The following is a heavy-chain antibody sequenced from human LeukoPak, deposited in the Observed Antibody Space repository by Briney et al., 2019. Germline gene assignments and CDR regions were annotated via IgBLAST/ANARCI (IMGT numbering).Heavy chain of an antibody. J-gene: IGHJ4*02. CDR3: ARGWFGDTRLFDY. Sequence: SVNVSCKASGGTFSSYAISWVRQAPGQGLEWMGRIIPILGIANYAQKFQGRVTITADKSTSTAYMELSSLRSEDTAVYYCARGWFGDTRLFDYWGQGTLVTVSS. V-gene: IGHV1-69*04. CDR2: IIPILGIA. D-gene: IGHD3-10*01. CDR1: GGTFSSYA.